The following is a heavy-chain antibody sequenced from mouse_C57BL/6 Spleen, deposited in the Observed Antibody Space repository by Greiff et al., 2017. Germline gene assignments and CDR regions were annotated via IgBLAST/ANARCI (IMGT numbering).Heavy chain of an antibody. Sequence: VQLQQSGPVLVKPGASVKMSCKASGYTFTDYYMNWVKQSHGKSLEWIGVINPYNGGTSYNQKFKGKATLTVDKSSSTAYMELNSLTSEDSAVYYCAYYGSSLYYAMDYWGQGTSVTVAS. CDR1: GYTFTDYY. J-gene: IGHJ4*01. V-gene: IGHV1-19*01. CDR2: INPYNGGT. D-gene: IGHD1-1*01. CDR3: AYYGSSLYYAMDY.